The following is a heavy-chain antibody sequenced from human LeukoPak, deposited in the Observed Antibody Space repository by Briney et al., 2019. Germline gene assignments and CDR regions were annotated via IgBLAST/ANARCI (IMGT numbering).Heavy chain of an antibody. J-gene: IGHJ6*03. CDR3: ARCGSGSYSSYYYYYYMDV. CDR2: IYTSGST. CDR1: GGSISSYY. Sequence: ASETLSLTCTVSGGSISSYYWSWIRQPPGKGLEWIGYIYTSGSTNYNPSLKSRVTISVDTSKNQFSLKLSSVTAADTAVYYCARCGSGSYSSYYYYYYMDVWGKGTTVTVSS. V-gene: IGHV4-4*09. D-gene: IGHD3-10*01.